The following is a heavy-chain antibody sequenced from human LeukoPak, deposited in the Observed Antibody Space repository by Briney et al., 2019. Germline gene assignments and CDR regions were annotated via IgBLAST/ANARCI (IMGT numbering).Heavy chain of an antibody. V-gene: IGHV3-30*18. D-gene: IGHD3-10*01. Sequence: GGSLRLSCAASGFTFSSYSMNWVRQAPGKGLEWVAVISYDGSNKYYADSVKGRFTISRDNSKNTLYLQMNSLRAEDTAVYYCAKDQALWFGESRLDYWGQGTLVTVSS. CDR3: AKDQALWFGESRLDY. CDR1: GFTFSSYS. J-gene: IGHJ4*02. CDR2: ISYDGSNK.